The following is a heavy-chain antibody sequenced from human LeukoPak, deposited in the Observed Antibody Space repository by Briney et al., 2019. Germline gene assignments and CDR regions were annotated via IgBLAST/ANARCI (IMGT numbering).Heavy chain of an antibody. CDR3: ARGNYDFWSGYSNPTNWFDP. D-gene: IGHD3-3*01. CDR2: INHSGST. Sequence: SETLSLTCAVYGGSFSGYYWSWIRQPPGKGLEWIGEINHSGSTNYNPSLKSRVTISVDTSKNQFSLKLSSVTAADTAVYYCARGNYDFWSGYSNPTNWFDPWGQGTLVTVSS. J-gene: IGHJ5*02. CDR1: GGSFSGYY. V-gene: IGHV4-34*01.